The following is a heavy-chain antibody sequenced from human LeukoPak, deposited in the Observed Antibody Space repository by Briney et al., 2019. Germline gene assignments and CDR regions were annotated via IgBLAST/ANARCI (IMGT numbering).Heavy chain of an antibody. CDR2: IHFSGST. CDR1: DASISGYY. Sequence: SVTLSLTCTVSDASISGYYWSWIRQPPGKGLEWIGSIHFSGSTNYNPSLRSRVTISVDTSKNQLSLKLSSVTAADTAVYYCARDLGGIYFDYWGQGTLVTVSS. V-gene: IGHV4-59*01. J-gene: IGHJ4*02. D-gene: IGHD1-26*01. CDR3: ARDLGGIYFDY.